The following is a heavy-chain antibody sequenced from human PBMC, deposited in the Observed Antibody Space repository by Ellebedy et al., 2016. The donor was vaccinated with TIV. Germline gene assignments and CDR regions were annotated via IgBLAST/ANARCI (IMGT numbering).Heavy chain of an antibody. CDR1: GFTVSSNY. V-gene: IGHV3-53*01. Sequence: GESLKISCAASGFTVSSNYMSWVRQAPGKGLEWVSVIYSGGDTYYAVSVKGRFTISRDNSNNTLYLQMNSLGAEDTAVYYCASKRFGYSSTWYRGWYFDLWGRGTLVTVSS. J-gene: IGHJ2*01. CDR2: IYSGGDT. CDR3: ASKRFGYSSTWYRGWYFDL. D-gene: IGHD6-13*01.